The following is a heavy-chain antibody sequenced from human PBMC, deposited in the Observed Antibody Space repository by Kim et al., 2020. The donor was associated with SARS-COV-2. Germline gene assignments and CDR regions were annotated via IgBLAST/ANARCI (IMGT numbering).Heavy chain of an antibody. Sequence: AESVEGRFTSSRDNAKNTLYLQMNSLRAEDTAVYYCAIVDTATYYYGMDVWGQGTTVTVSS. CDR3: AIVDTATYYYGMDV. D-gene: IGHD5-18*01. V-gene: IGHV3-53*01. J-gene: IGHJ6*02.